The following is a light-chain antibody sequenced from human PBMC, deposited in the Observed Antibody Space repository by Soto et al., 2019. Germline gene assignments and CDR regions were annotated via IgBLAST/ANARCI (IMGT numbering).Light chain of an antibody. CDR1: SSDVGAYNY. CDR3: TSYVGNNIWV. V-gene: IGLV2-8*01. CDR2: EVT. J-gene: IGLJ3*02. Sequence: QSALTQPPSASGSPGQSVTISCTGTSSDVGAYNYVSWYQQYPGKAPKLMIYEVTKRPSGVPDRFSGSKSGNTASLTVSGLQAEDGADYYWTSYVGNNIWVFGGGTKVTVL.